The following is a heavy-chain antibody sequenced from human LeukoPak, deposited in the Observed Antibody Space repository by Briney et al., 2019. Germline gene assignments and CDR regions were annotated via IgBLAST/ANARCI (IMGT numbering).Heavy chain of an antibody. CDR3: AKEGASGSERFDL. V-gene: IGHV3-30*02. CDR1: GFSLSSYG. CDR2: IRYDGRNE. Sequence: PGGALRLSCAASGFSLSSYGMHWVRQAPGRGLEGVAFIRYDGRNEQYAESVKGRFTISRDNSQNTVNMQMNSLRVEDTAVYYCAKEGASGSERFDLWGQGTLVTASS. J-gene: IGHJ5*02. D-gene: IGHD5-12*01.